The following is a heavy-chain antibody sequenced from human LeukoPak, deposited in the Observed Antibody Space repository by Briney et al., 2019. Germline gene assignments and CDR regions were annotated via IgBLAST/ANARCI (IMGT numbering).Heavy chain of an antibody. CDR2: ISGSGAST. D-gene: IGHD3-22*01. CDR3: ARSRGYRARDDS. CDR1: GFTFSSYA. Sequence: GGSLRLSCAASGFTFSSYAMIWVRQAPGKGLEGVSAISGSGASTFYADSMKGRFTISRDNSKNMLYLQINSLRAEDTAVYFCARSRGYRARDDSWGQGTLVTVSS. J-gene: IGHJ5*01. V-gene: IGHV3-23*01.